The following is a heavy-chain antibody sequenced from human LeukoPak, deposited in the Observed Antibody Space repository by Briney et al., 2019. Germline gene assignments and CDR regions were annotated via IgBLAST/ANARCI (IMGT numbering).Heavy chain of an antibody. CDR3: ARVGAGEGGIDY. CDR2: MRPRYGNT. Sequence: ASVKVSCKASGYTFISYEIQWVRQAPGQGLEWVGWMRPRYGNTAYAQSFQGRVTITRDTPTDTGYLELSGLRPEDTALYYCARVGAGEGGIDYWAQGTLITASS. D-gene: IGHD3-10*01. V-gene: IGHV1-8*03. CDR1: GYTFISYE. J-gene: IGHJ4*02.